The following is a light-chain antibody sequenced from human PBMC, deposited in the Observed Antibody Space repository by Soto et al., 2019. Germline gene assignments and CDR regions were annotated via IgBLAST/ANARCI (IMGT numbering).Light chain of an antibody. Sequence: IQLTQSPSTLSASVGDRVTITCRASQSISSWLAWYQQKPGKAPKLLINKASSLESGVPSRFSGSGSGTEFTLTISSLQPDDFATYYCQHFNSYPWTFGQGTKVDNK. CDR1: QSISSW. CDR3: QHFNSYPWT. J-gene: IGKJ1*01. CDR2: KAS. V-gene: IGKV1-5*03.